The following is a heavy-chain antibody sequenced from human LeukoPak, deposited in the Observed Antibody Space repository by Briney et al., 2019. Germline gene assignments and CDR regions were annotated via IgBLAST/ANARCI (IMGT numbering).Heavy chain of an antibody. J-gene: IGHJ4*02. CDR2: ISSNGGTT. CDR1: GFTFSSYS. D-gene: IGHD3-3*01. Sequence: PGGSLRLSCAASGFTFSSYSMHWVRQAPGGGLEYFSGISSNGGTTYYANSVNGRFTISRDNSKNTVYLQMGSLRGEDTAVYFCARTYYDFWSGYPQGYFDYWGQGVLVTVSS. CDR3: ARTYYDFWSGYPQGYFDY. V-gene: IGHV3-64*01.